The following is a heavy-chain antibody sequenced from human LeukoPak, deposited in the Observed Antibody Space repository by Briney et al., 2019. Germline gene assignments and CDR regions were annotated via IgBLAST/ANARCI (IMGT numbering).Heavy chain of an antibody. CDR2: IWYDGSDK. CDR1: GFTFSTYG. CDR3: AKDRRSSSWYGSDY. Sequence: PGGSLRLSCAASGFTFSTYGMHWVRQAPGKGLEWVAFIWYDGSDKYYADSVKGRFTISRDNSKNTLYLQMNSLRAEDTAVYYCAKDRRSSSWYGSDYWGQGTLVTVPS. D-gene: IGHD6-13*01. V-gene: IGHV3-30*02. J-gene: IGHJ4*02.